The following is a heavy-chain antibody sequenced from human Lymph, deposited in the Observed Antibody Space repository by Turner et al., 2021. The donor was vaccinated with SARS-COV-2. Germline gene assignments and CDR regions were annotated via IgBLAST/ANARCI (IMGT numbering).Heavy chain of an antibody. V-gene: IGHV3-23*01. D-gene: IGHD5-12*01. CDR2: ISGSGGST. CDR1: AFTFSSYG. J-gene: IGHJ4*02. Sequence: EVHRLEFGGGLLQPGGSLTLPLSASAFTFSSYGLSGVRHAPGRGVEWVSGISGSGGSTYYAESVKGRFTIFSDNSNNTMYLQMNRLRAEDTAVYSCAKGVAGGWLQPNSYNYWGQGTLVTVSS. CDR3: AKGVAGGWLQPNSYNY.